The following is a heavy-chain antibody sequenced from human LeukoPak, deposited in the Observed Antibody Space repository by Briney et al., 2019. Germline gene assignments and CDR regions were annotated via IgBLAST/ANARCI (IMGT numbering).Heavy chain of an antibody. J-gene: IGHJ4*02. Sequence: SETLSLTCTVSGASISSYYWSWIRQPPGKGLEWIGYIYYSGSTNYNPSLKSRVTISVDTSKNQFSLKLSSVTAADTAVYYCARTRYCSSTTWYYFDYWGQGTLVTVSS. CDR1: GASISSYY. CDR2: IYYSGST. CDR3: ARTRYCSSTTWYYFDY. V-gene: IGHV4-59*08. D-gene: IGHD2-2*01.